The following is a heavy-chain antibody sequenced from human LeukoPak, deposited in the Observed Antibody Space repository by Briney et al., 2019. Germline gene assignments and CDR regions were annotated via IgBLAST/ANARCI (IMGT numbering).Heavy chain of an antibody. CDR2: IYPGDSDT. CDR1: GYSFTSYW. D-gene: IGHD5-24*01. V-gene: IGHV5-51*01. CDR3: ASRKKGMATAGFDY. Sequence: GASLQISCKGSGYSFTSYWIGWVRQLPGKGLEWMGIIYPGDSDTRYSPSFQGQVTISAEKSISTAYLQWSSLKASDTALYYCASRKKGMATAGFDYWGQGTLVTVSS. J-gene: IGHJ4*02.